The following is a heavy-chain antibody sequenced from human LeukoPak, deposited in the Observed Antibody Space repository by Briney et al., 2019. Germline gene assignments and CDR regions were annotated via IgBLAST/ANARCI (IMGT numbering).Heavy chain of an antibody. J-gene: IGHJ4*02. CDR2: IIPIFGTA. CDR1: GGTFSSYA. D-gene: IGHD6-13*01. Sequence: SVKVSCKASGGTFSSYAISWVRRAPGQGLEWMGGIIPIFGTANYAQKFQGRVTITADKSTSTAYMELSSLRSEDTAVYYCAREGSIAAAGRYFDYWGQGTLVTVSS. CDR3: AREGSIAAAGRYFDY. V-gene: IGHV1-69*06.